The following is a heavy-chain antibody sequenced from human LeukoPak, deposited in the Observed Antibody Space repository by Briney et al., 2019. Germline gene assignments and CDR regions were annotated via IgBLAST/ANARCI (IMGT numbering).Heavy chain of an antibody. J-gene: IGHJ4*02. Sequence: GGSLRLSCAASGFTFSSYSMNWVRQAPGKGLEWVSSISSSSTYIFYADSVKGRFTISRDNAKNSLYLKMNSLRAEDTAVYYCARERYGDYSSDYWGQGTLVTVSS. CDR3: ARERYGDYSSDY. V-gene: IGHV3-21*01. CDR2: ISSSSTYI. D-gene: IGHD4-17*01. CDR1: GFTFSSYS.